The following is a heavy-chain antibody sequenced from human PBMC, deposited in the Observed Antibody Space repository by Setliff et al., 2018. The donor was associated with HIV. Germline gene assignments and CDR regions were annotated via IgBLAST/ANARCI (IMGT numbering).Heavy chain of an antibody. J-gene: IGHJ4*02. CDR3: GRNRGNGWYYYDS. D-gene: IGHD3-22*01. CDR2: INPSGDST. V-gene: IGHV1-46*01. CDR1: GYTFTSYS. Sequence: ASVKVSCKASGYTFTSYSLHWVRQAPGQGLEWMGVINPSGDSTAYAENFQGRVTMTRDTSTSTVYMEMRGLRSDDAAVYYCGRNRGNGWYYYDSWGQGTLVTVSS.